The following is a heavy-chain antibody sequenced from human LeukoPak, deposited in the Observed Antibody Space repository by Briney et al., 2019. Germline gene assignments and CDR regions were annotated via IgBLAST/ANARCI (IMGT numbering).Heavy chain of an antibody. J-gene: IGHJ4*02. Sequence: PGGSLRLSCTASGFTFSSHAISWVRQAPGKGLGWVSSVSGSGGSTYYADSVKGRFTITRDNSKNTLYLQMNSLRAEDTAIYYCAKTLVDSWGQGTLVTVSS. D-gene: IGHD3-16*01. CDR1: GFTFSSHA. CDR2: VSGSGGST. CDR3: AKTLVDS. V-gene: IGHV3-23*01.